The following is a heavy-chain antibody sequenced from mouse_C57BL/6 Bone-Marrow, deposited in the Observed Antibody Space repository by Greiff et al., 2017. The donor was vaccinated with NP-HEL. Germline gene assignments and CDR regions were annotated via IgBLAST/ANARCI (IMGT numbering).Heavy chain of an antibody. J-gene: IGHJ3*01. CDR1: GFTFTDYG. V-gene: IGHV5-17*01. CDR2: ISSGSSTI. CDR3: AGRRYSNWFAY. Sequence: EVKLVESGGGLVKPGGSLKLSCAASGFTFTDYGMHWVRQAPEKGLEWVAYISSGSSTIYYADTVKGRITISRDNAKNTLFLQMTSLRSEDTAMYYCAGRRYSNWFAYWGQGTLVTVSA. D-gene: IGHD2-5*01.